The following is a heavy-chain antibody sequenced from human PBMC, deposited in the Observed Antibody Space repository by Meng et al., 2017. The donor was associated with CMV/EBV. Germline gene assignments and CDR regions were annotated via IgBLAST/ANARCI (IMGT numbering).Heavy chain of an antibody. CDR2: IIPIPGIA. V-gene: IGHV1-69*02. CDR1: GGTFSSYT. J-gene: IGHJ4*02. CDR3: ASLYCGGDCPIEFEGQFDY. Sequence: SVKVSCKASGGTFSSYTISWVRQAPGQGLEWMGRIIPIPGIANYAQKFQGRVTITADKSTSTAYMELSSLRSEDTAVYYCASLYCGGDCPIEFEGQFDYWGQGTLVTVSS. D-gene: IGHD2-21*01.